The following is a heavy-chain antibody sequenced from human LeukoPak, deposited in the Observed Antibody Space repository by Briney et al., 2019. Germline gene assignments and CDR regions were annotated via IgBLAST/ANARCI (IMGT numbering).Heavy chain of an antibody. CDR2: IYYSGST. CDR3: ARDSGYSSSQNWFDP. Sequence: SETLSLTCTVSGGSISSYYWSWIRQPPGKGLEWIGYIYYSGSTNYNPSLKSRVTISVDTSKNQFSLKLSSVTAADTAVYYCARDSGYSSSQNWFDPWGQGTLVTVSS. D-gene: IGHD6-13*01. CDR1: GGSISSYY. V-gene: IGHV4-59*01. J-gene: IGHJ5*02.